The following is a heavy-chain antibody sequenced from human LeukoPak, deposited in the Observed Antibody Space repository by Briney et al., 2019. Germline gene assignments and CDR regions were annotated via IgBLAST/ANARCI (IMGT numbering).Heavy chain of an antibody. CDR2: ISSSSSYI. J-gene: IGHJ3*02. CDR3: AGGRVVRAFDI. Sequence: GGSLRFSCAASGFTFSSYSMNWVRQAPGKGLEWVSSISSSSSYIYYADSVKGRFTISRDNAKNSLYLQMNSLRAEDTAVYYCAGGRVVRAFDIWGQGTMVTVSS. CDR1: GFTFSSYS. D-gene: IGHD3-22*01. V-gene: IGHV3-21*01.